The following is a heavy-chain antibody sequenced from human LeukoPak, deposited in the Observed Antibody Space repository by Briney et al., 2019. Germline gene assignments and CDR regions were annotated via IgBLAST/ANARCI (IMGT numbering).Heavy chain of an antibody. CDR1: GYSFTSYW. CDR2: IYPGDSDT. CDR3: ARQKGAYYYDSSGYGAFDI. J-gene: IGHJ3*02. Sequence: GESLKISCKGSGYSFTSYWIGWVRQMPGKRLEWMGIIYPGDSDTRYSPSFQGQVTISADKSISTAYLQWSSLKASDTAMYYCARQKGAYYYDSSGYGAFDIWGQGTMVTVSS. V-gene: IGHV5-51*01. D-gene: IGHD3-22*01.